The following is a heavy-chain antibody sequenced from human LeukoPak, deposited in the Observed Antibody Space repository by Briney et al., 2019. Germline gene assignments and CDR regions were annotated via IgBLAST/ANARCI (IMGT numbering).Heavy chain of an antibody. CDR3: VRDAPGPEGTHY. J-gene: IGHJ4*02. D-gene: IGHD1-14*01. CDR1: GVTFSGYW. V-gene: IGHV3-7*01. CDR2: INKDGSKK. Sequence: PGGSLRLSCAASGVTFSGYWMNWVRQAPGKGLEWLANINKDGSKKDYVDSVKGRFTISRDNAKNSLSLQMDSLRVEDTAVYHCVRDAPGPEGTHYWGQGILVTVSS.